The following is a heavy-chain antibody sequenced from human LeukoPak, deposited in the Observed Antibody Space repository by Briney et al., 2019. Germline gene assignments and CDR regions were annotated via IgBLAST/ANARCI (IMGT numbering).Heavy chain of an antibody. CDR2: ISAYNGNT. D-gene: IGHD3-22*01. Sequence: VASVKVSCKASGYTFTSYGISWVRQAPGQGLEWMGWISAYNGNTNYAQKLQGRVTMTTDTSTSTAYMELRSLRSDDTAVYYCASRYYDSSGYHYGAFDIWGQGTMVTVSS. V-gene: IGHV1-18*01. CDR3: ASRYYDSSGYHYGAFDI. J-gene: IGHJ3*02. CDR1: GYTFTSYG.